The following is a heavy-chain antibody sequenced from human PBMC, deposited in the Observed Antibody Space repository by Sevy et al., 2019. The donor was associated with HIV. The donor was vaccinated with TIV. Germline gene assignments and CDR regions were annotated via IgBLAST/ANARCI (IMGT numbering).Heavy chain of an antibody. Sequence: GGSLRLSCAASGFTFSSYSMNWVRQAPGKGLEWVSSISSSSSYIYYADSVKGRFTISRDNAKNSLYLQMNSLRAEDTAVYYCARDKNSDYGGNTGAFDYWGQGTLVTVSS. D-gene: IGHD4-17*01. V-gene: IGHV3-21*01. CDR2: ISSSSSYI. CDR1: GFTFSSYS. CDR3: ARDKNSDYGGNTGAFDY. J-gene: IGHJ4*02.